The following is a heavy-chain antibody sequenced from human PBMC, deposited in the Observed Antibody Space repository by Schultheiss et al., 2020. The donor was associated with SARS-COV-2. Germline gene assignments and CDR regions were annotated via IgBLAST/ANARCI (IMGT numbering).Heavy chain of an antibody. Sequence: GGSLRLSCAASGFTFSSYSMNWVRQAPGKGLEWVSSISSSSSYIYYADSVKGRFTISRDNAKNSLYLQMNSLRAEDTAVYYCARVRYDILTGYSSYYYGMDVWGQGTTVTVSS. J-gene: IGHJ6*02. V-gene: IGHV3-21*01. D-gene: IGHD3-9*01. CDR3: ARVRYDILTGYSSYYYGMDV. CDR1: GFTFSSYS. CDR2: ISSSSSYI.